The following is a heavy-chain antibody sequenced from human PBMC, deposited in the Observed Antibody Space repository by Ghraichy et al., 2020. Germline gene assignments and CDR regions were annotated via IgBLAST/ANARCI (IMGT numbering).Heavy chain of an antibody. CDR2: IYYSGST. Sequence: SETLSLTCTVSGGSISSNNYYWGWIRQPPGKGLEWIGSIYYSGSTYYNPSLKSRVTMSADTSKNHFSLRLSSVTAADTAVYYCARLWGSGWYVYWGQGTLVTVSS. D-gene: IGHD6-19*01. J-gene: IGHJ4*02. CDR3: ARLWGSGWYVY. V-gene: IGHV4-39*02. CDR1: GGSISSNNYY.